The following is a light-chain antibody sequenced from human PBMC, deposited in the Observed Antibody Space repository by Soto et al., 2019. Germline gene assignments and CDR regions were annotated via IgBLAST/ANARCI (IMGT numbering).Light chain of an antibody. Sequence: QSALTQPASVSGSPGQSITISCTGTSSDVGGYNYVSWYQQYPGKAPKLMIYDVSNRPLGVSNRFSGSKSGNTASLTISGLQAEDEADYYCSSYTSRSTLVVFGGGTQLTVL. J-gene: IGLJ2*01. V-gene: IGLV2-14*01. CDR1: SSDVGGYNY. CDR3: SSYTSRSTLVV. CDR2: DVS.